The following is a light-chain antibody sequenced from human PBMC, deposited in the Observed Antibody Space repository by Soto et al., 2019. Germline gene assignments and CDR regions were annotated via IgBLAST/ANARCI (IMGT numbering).Light chain of an antibody. Sequence: DIPMTQYPCTLSASVGDRVTITCRASQSISTWLAWYQQKPGKAPNVLVFEASRLESGVPSRYSGNGSVTDFTLSISGLQPDDFATYYCQRYDGFPYTFGQGTKLDIK. CDR1: QSISTW. V-gene: IGKV1-5*03. CDR2: EAS. CDR3: QRYDGFPYT. J-gene: IGKJ2*01.